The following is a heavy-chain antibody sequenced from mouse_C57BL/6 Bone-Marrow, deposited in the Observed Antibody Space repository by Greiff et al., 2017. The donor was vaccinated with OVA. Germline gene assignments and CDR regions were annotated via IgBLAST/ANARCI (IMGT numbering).Heavy chain of an antibody. CDR3: ARYYYGYEWGYFDY. J-gene: IGHJ2*01. Sequence: VQLQESGAELVKPGASVKLSCKASGYTFTSYWMHWVKQRPGQGLEWIGMIHPNSGSTNYNEKFKSKATLTVDKSSSTAYMQLSSLTSEDAAVYYCARYYYGYEWGYFDYWGQGTTLTVSS. D-gene: IGHD2-14*01. CDR1: GYTFTSYW. V-gene: IGHV1-64*01. CDR2: IHPNSGST.